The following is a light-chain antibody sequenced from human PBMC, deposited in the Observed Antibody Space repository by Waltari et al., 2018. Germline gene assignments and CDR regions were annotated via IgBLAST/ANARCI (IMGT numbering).Light chain of an antibody. Sequence: EIVLTQSPATLSLSPGSGATPCCRASPSVNDYFAWYQKKPGQPPRLLLRPPSNRATGTPARFSGSGSGTDFTLTSGSLEPEDFAVYYCQQRNNWPFTFGGGTKVEIK. CDR1: PSVNDY. CDR2: PPS. J-gene: IGKJ4*01. V-gene: IGKV3-11*01. CDR3: QQRNNWPFT.